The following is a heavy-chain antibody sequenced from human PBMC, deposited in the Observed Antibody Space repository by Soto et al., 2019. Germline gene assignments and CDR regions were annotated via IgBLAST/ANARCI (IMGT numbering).Heavy chain of an antibody. J-gene: IGHJ6*02. CDR1: GYTFTSYG. D-gene: IGHD3-16*01. V-gene: IGHV1-18*01. Sequence: ASVKVSCKASGYTFTSYGISWARQAPGQGLEWMGWISAYNGNTNYAQNLQGRVTMTTDTSTSTAYMELRSLRSDDTAVYYCVARPSFLGGNPPYYYYGMDVWGQGTTVTVSS. CDR3: VARPSFLGGNPPYYYYGMDV. CDR2: ISAYNGNT.